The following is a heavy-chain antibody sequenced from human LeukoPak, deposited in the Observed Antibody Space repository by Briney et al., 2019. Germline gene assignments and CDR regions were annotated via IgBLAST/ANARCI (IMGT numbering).Heavy chain of an antibody. J-gene: IGHJ4*02. CDR2: ISDGGSDT. Sequence: GGSLRLSCATSGFTFSTYAVSWVRQAPGKGLAWVSTISDGGSDTHYADSVKGRFTISRDDSKNTLYLQMNSLRAEDTAVYYCAKALYGDYGRFDYWGQGTLVTVSS. V-gene: IGHV3-23*01. CDR3: AKALYGDYGRFDY. D-gene: IGHD4-17*01. CDR1: GFTFSTYA.